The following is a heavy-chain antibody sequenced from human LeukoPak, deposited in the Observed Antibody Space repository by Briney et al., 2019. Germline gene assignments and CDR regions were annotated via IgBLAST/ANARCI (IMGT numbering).Heavy chain of an antibody. CDR2: IKEDGSEK. CDR3: ARDRGGLYCSGGSCYSLDY. V-gene: IGHV3-7*01. J-gene: IGHJ4*02. Sequence: GGSLRLSCAASGFTFSSYWMGWVRQAPGKGLEWVANIKEDGSEKNYVDSVKGRFTISRDNAKNSLYLQMNSLRAEDTAVYYCARDRGGLYCSGGSCYSLDYWGQGTLVTVSS. CDR1: GFTFSSYW. D-gene: IGHD2-15*01.